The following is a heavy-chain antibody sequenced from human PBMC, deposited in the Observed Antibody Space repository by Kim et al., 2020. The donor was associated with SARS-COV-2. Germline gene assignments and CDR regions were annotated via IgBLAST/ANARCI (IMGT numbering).Heavy chain of an antibody. CDR3: ARDYDFWSGYPDY. Sequence: YADSVKGRFTISRDNSKNTLYLQMNSLRAEDTAVYYCARDYDFWSGYPDYWGQGTLVTVSS. J-gene: IGHJ4*02. V-gene: IGHV3-30*01. D-gene: IGHD3-3*01.